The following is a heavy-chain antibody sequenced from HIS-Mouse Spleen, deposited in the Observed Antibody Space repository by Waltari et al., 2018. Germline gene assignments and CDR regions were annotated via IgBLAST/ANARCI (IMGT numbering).Heavy chain of an antibody. CDR1: GFTFSSYG. CDR2: ISDDGSNK. J-gene: IGHJ4*02. D-gene: IGHD7-27*01. Sequence: QVQLVESGGGVVQPGRSLRLSCAASGFTFSSYGMHWVRQAPGKGLEWVAVISDDGSNKYYADSVKGRFTISRDNSKNTLYLQMNSLRAEDTAVYYCAKDGKLGIRGYFDYWGQGTLVTVSS. CDR3: AKDGKLGIRGYFDY. V-gene: IGHV3-30*18.